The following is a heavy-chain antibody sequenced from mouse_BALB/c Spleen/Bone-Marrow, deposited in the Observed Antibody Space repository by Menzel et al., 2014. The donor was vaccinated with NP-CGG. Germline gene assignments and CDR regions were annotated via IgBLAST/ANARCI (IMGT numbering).Heavy chain of an antibody. CDR1: GFTFSSFG. J-gene: IGHJ2*01. CDR2: ISSGSSTI. V-gene: IGHV5-17*02. Sequence: EVQVVESGGGLVQPGGSRKLSCAASGFTFSSFGMHWVRQAPEKGLEWVAYISSGSSTIYHADTVMGRFTISRDNPKNTLFLQMTSLRSEDTAMYYCVRSGSSSGYFDYWGQGTTLTVSS. CDR3: VRSGSSSGYFDY. D-gene: IGHD1-1*01.